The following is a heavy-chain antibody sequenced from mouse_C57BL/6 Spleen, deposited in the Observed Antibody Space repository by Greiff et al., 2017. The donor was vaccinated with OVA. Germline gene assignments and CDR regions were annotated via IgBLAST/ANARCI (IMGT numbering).Heavy chain of an antibody. CDR3: ARGYDYYFDY. CDR2: INPNNGGT. Sequence: VQLQQSGPELVKPGASVKISCKASGYTFTDYYMNWVKQSHGKSLEWIGDINPNNGGTSYNQKFKGKATLTVDKSSSTAYMELRSLTSEDSAVYYCARGYDYYFDYWGQGTTLTVSS. V-gene: IGHV1-26*01. J-gene: IGHJ2*01. CDR1: GYTFTDYY. D-gene: IGHD2-4*01.